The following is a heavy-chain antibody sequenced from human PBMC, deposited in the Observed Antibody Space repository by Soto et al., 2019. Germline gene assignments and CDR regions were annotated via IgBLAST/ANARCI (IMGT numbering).Heavy chain of an antibody. J-gene: IGHJ4*02. CDR1: GGTFSSYT. Sequence: QVQLVQSGAEVKKPGSSVKVSCKASGGTFSSYTISWVRQAPGQGLEWMGRIIPILGIANYAQKFQGRGTITADKSTSTAYMELSSLRSEDTAVYYCARGVVVPAATYYFHYWGQGTLVTVSS. D-gene: IGHD2-2*01. V-gene: IGHV1-69*02. CDR2: IIPILGIA. CDR3: ARGVVVPAATYYFHY.